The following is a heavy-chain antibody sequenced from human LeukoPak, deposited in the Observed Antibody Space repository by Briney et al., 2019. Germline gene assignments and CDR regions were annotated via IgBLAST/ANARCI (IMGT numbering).Heavy chain of an antibody. CDR1: GGTFSSYA. CDR2: IIPFFGTA. V-gene: IGHV1-69*13. Sequence: ASVKVSCKASGGTFSSYAISWVRQAPGQGLEWMGGIIPFFGTANHAQNFQGRVTITADESTSTAYTELSSLRSEDTAMYYCAREGGYAAFDYWGQGTLVTVSS. J-gene: IGHJ4*02. CDR3: AREGGYAAFDY. D-gene: IGHD5-12*01.